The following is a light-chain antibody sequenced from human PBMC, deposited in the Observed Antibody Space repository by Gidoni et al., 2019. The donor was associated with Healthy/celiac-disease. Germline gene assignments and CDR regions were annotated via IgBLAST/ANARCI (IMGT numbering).Light chain of an antibody. CDR1: SDRMAINY. CDR3: QSYRV. V-gene: IGLV6-57*01. J-gene: IGLJ3*02. CDR2: EDN. Sequence: NVMLTQPHSVSESPGKTVTISCTRSSDRMAINYVQWYQQRPGSSPATVIYEDNQRPSGVPDRFAGTIDSSSNSASLTISGLKTEDEADYYCQSYRVFGGGTKLTVL.